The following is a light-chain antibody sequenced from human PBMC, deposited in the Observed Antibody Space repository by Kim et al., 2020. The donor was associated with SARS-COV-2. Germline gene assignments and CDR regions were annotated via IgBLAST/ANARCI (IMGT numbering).Light chain of an antibody. V-gene: IGLV3-1*01. CDR1: KLGDKY. CDR3: QAWDSSTEV. J-gene: IGLJ1*01. Sequence: SVSPGQTASITCSGDKLGDKYACWYQQKPGQSPVLVIYQDSKRPSGIPERFSGSNSGNTATLTISGTQATDEADYYCQAWDSSTEVFGTGTKVTVL. CDR2: QDS.